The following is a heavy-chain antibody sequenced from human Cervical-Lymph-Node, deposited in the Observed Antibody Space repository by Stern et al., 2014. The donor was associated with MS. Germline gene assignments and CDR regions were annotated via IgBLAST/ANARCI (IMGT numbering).Heavy chain of an antibody. CDR3: ARGRHTAMVTSGRYFDL. V-gene: IGHV4-4*07. Sequence: QVQLVESGPGRVQPSETLSLTCTVSGASMKNFYWNWIRQPPEKGLEWIGHMSNSGTTYYDPSLKSRVTMSMDASKQQFSLRLTSVTAVDTAVYFCARGRHTAMVTSGRYFDLWGQGTLVTVSS. CDR1: GASMKNFY. D-gene: IGHD5-18*01. CDR2: MSNSGTT. J-gene: IGHJ4*02.